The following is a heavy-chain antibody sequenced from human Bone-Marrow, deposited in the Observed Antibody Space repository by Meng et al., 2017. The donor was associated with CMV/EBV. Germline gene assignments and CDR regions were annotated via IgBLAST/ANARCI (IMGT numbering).Heavy chain of an antibody. Sequence: QGLLEESGAEVKKPGSSGKVSCKASGGTFSSYAISWVRQAPGQGLEWMGGIIPIFGTANYAQKFQGRVTITADESTSTAYMELSSLRSEDTAVYYCARGEGYSSSWSDPFDYWGQGTLVTVSS. CDR1: GGTFSSYA. J-gene: IGHJ4*02. V-gene: IGHV1-69*12. CDR3: ARGEGYSSSWSDPFDY. CDR2: IIPIFGTA. D-gene: IGHD6-13*01.